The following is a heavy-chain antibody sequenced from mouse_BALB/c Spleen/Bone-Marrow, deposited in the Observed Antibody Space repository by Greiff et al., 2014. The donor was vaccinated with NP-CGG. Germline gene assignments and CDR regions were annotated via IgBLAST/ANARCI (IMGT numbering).Heavy chain of an antibody. CDR3: TRGFYGKSYWYFDV. J-gene: IGHJ1*01. Sequence: VQLQQSGAELARPGASVKLSCKSSGYTFTDYYINWVKQRTGQGLEWIGEIYPGSNITYYNEKFKGKATLTADKSSSTAYMHLSSLTSEDSAVYFCTRGFYGKSYWYFDVWGAGTTVPVSS. V-gene: IGHV1-77*01. D-gene: IGHD1-1*01. CDR2: IYPGSNIT. CDR1: GYTFTDYY.